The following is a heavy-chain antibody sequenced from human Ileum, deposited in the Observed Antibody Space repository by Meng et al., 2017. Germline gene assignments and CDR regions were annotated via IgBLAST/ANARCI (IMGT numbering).Heavy chain of an antibody. V-gene: IGHV3-21*04. D-gene: IGHD2-15*01. CDR3: ARHLGYCSGGSCHQ. CDR2: ISSGSDYV. CDR1: GFPFSSHS. Sequence: EVQLVESGGGLAKPGGSLILSWAASGFPFSSHSMNWIRQAPGKSLEWVSFISSGSDYVYYGDSVRGRFTVSRDNAKNALYLQMDSLRVEDTALYFCARHLGYCSGGSCHQWGQGTLVTVSS. J-gene: IGHJ4*02.